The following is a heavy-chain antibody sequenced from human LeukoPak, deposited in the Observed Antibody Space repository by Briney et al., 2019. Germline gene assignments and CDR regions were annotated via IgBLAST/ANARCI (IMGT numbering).Heavy chain of an antibody. J-gene: IGHJ4*02. V-gene: IGHV3-15*01. D-gene: IGHD5-24*01. CDR3: GTGQAGTWHDGF. Sequence: ETLSLTCTVSGGSITSYYWSWVRQAPGKGLEWVGRIKSKKNGGTADYAAPVKGRFTISRDDSKDMLYLQINSLKIDDTAVYYCGTGQAGTWHDGFWGQGTLVTVSS. CDR2: IKSKKNGGTA. CDR1: GGSITSYY.